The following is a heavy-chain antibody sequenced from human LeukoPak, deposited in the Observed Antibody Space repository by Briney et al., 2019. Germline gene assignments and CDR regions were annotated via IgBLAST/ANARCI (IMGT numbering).Heavy chain of an antibody. CDR2: ISSSSSYI. D-gene: IGHD6-13*01. V-gene: IGHV3-21*01. Sequence: GGSLRLSCAASGFTFSSYSMNWVRQAPGKGLEWVSSISSSSSYIYYADSVKGRFTISRDNAKNSLYLQMNSLRAEDAAVYYCARDRHPLVAAAGTMEDYWGQGTLVTVSS. CDR1: GFTFSSYS. CDR3: ARDRHPLVAAAGTMEDY. J-gene: IGHJ4*02.